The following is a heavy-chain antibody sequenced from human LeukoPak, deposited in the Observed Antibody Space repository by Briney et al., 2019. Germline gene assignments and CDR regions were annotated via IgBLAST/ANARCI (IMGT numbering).Heavy chain of an antibody. D-gene: IGHD3-10*01. CDR1: GYTLTRYD. CDR3: ARRRVQHTGDDAFDI. CDR2: MNPNSGNT. J-gene: IGHJ3*02. V-gene: IGHV1-8*01. Sequence: ASVKVSCKSSGYTLTRYDINWVRQATGQGLEWMGWMNPNSGNTGYAQKFQGRGTMTRKTSRSTAYVELNSLRSEDTAVYYCARRRVQHTGDDAFDIWGQGKMVTVSS.